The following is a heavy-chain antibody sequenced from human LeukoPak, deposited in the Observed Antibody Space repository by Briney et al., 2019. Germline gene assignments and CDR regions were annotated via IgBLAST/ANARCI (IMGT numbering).Heavy chain of an antibody. D-gene: IGHD3-9*01. V-gene: IGHV1-18*01. J-gene: IGHJ4*02. Sequence: GASGKVSCKASGYTFTSYGISWVRQAPGQGLEWMGWISAYNGNTNYAQKLQGRVTMTTDTSTSTAYMELRSLRSDDTAVYYCARLVDPPSYYDILTGYRTLGYWGQGTLVTVSS. CDR1: GYTFTSYG. CDR3: ARLVDPPSYYDILTGYRTLGY. CDR2: ISAYNGNT.